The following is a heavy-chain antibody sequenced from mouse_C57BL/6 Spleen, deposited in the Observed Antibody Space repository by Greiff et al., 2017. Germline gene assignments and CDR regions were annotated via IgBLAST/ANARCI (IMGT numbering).Heavy chain of an antibody. CDR2: IRSKSNNYAT. CDR1: GFSFNTYA. J-gene: IGHJ4*01. CDR3: VSRYYDYDGAMDY. V-gene: IGHV10-1*01. Sequence: EVKLVESGGGLVQPKGSLKLSCAASGFSFNTYAMNWVRQAPGKGLEWVARIRSKSNNYATYYADSVKDRFTISRDDSESMLYLQMNNLKTEDTAMYYCVSRYYDYDGAMDYWGQGTSVTVSS. D-gene: IGHD2-4*01.